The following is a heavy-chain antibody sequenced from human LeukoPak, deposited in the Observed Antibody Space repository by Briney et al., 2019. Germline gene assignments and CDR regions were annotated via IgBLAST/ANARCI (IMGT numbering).Heavy chain of an antibody. V-gene: IGHV5-51*01. CDR1: GYSFTSYW. CDR3: ARQGGYCSGGSCYTAYYFDY. J-gene: IGHJ4*02. D-gene: IGHD2-15*01. Sequence: GESLKISCQGSGYSFTSYWIGWVRQMPGKGLEWMGIIYPGDSDTRYSPSFQGQVTISADKSISTAYLQWSSLKASDTAMYYCARQGGYCSGGSCYTAYYFDYWGQGTLVTVSS. CDR2: IYPGDSDT.